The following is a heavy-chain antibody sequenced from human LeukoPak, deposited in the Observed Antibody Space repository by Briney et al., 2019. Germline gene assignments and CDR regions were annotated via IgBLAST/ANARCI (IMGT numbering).Heavy chain of an antibody. CDR3: ATSTGHFGY. CDR2: ITGTSSPI. J-gene: IGHJ4*02. CDR1: GFTFSPYS. Sequence: GGSLRLSCAVSGFTFSPYSMNWVRQAPGKGLEWISYITGTSSPIYYADSVKGRFTISRDNAKNSLHLQMNSLRAEDTAVYYCATSTGHFGYWGQGTLVTVSS. V-gene: IGHV3-48*01.